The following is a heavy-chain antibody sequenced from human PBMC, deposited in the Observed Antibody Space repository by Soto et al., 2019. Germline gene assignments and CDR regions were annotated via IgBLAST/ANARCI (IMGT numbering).Heavy chain of an antibody. CDR2: INHSGST. Sequence: SETLSLTCAVYGGSFSGYYWSWIRQPPGKGLEWIGEINHSGSTNYNPSLKSRVTISVDTSKNQFSLKLSSVTAADTAVYYCARGLWRSYDFWSGYSYYYYMDVWGKGTTVTVSS. V-gene: IGHV4-34*01. CDR3: ARGLWRSYDFWSGYSYYYYMDV. J-gene: IGHJ6*03. D-gene: IGHD3-3*01. CDR1: GGSFSGYY.